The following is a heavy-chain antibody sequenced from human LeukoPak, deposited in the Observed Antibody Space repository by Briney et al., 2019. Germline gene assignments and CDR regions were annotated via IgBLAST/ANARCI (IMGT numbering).Heavy chain of an antibody. Sequence: PSETLSLTCTVSGGSISSYYWSWIRQPPGKGLEWIGYIYYSGCTNYNPSLKSRVTISVDTSKNQFSLKLSSVTAADTAVYYCARRLDGYNYHFDYWGQGTLVTVSS. CDR2: IYYSGCT. CDR1: GGSISSYY. J-gene: IGHJ4*02. V-gene: IGHV4-59*08. D-gene: IGHD5-24*01. CDR3: ARRLDGYNYHFDY.